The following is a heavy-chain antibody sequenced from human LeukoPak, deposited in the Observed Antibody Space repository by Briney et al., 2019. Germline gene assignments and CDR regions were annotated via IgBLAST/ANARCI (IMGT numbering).Heavy chain of an antibody. V-gene: IGHV1-46*01. CDR2: INPRGGST. J-gene: IGHJ4*02. Sequence: ASVKVSCKASGYIFTTYYMHWLRQAPGQGPEWMGIINPRGGSTDYAQKFQGRVTMTSDTSTSTVYMELKSLRSEDTAVYFCARGGTTGATADNWGQGTLVTVSS. CDR3: ARGGTTGATADN. CDR1: GYIFTTYY. D-gene: IGHD4-11*01.